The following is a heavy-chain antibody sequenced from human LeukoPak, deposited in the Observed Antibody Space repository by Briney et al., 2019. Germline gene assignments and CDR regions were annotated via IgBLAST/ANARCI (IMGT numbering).Heavy chain of an antibody. D-gene: IGHD3-16*01. J-gene: IGHJ5*02. CDR2: INSSSSYI. CDR1: GFTFSSYS. V-gene: IGHV3-21*01. CDR3: ARDGGLRRWFDP. Sequence: GGSLRLPCAASGFTFSSYSMNWVRQAPGKGLEWVSSINSSSSYIYYADSVKGRFTISRDNAKNSLYLQMNSLRAEDTAVYYCARDGGLRRWFDPWGQGTLVTVSS.